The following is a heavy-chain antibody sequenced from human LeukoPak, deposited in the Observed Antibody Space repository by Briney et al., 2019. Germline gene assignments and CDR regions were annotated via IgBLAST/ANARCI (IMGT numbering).Heavy chain of an antibody. CDR2: ISGYNGNT. D-gene: IGHD3-10*01. CDR1: GYTLTRYG. CDR3: ARDPAFRGAQMEY. Sequence: ASVKVSCKASGYTLTRYGFSWVRQAPGQGLEWMGWISGYNGNTNYAQNLQGRVTMTIDTSTSTAYMELRSLRSDDTAVYYCARDPAFRGAQMEYWGQGTLVTVSS. J-gene: IGHJ4*02. V-gene: IGHV1-18*01.